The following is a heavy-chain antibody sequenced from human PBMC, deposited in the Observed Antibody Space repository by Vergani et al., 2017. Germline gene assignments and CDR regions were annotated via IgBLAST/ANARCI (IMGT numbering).Heavy chain of an antibody. CDR2: IRYDGSNK. Sequence: QVQLVESGGGVVQPGGSLRLSCAASGFTFSSYGMHWVRQAPGKGLEWVAFIRYDGSNKYYADSVKGRFTISRDNSKNTLYLQMNSLRAEDTAVYYCAKDEHLGYCSGGSCYDLDYWGQGTLVTVSS. CDR3: AKDEHLGYCSGGSCYDLDY. V-gene: IGHV3-30*02. CDR1: GFTFSSYG. D-gene: IGHD2-15*01. J-gene: IGHJ4*02.